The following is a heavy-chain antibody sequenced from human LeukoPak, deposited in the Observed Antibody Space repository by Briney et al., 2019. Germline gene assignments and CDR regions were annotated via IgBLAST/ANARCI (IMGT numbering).Heavy chain of an antibody. Sequence: SETLSLTCTVSGGSISSSSYYWSWIRQPPGKGLEWIGSIYYSGSTYYNPSLKSRVTISVDTSKNQFSLKLSSVTAADTAVYYCARDGVAVPAAIKGPQGWFDPWGREPWSPSPQ. CDR1: GGSISSSSYY. D-gene: IGHD2-2*02. J-gene: IGHJ5*02. CDR2: IYYSGST. CDR3: ARDGVAVPAAIKGPQGWFDP. V-gene: IGHV4-39*07.